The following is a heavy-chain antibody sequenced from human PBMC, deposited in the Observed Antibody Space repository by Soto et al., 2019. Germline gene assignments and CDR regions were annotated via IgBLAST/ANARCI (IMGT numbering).Heavy chain of an antibody. D-gene: IGHD3-16*01. CDR1: SGSVSNDNFY. J-gene: IGHJ5*02. CDR3: ARGPTMGQLPSHFDH. Sequence: SETLSLTCTVSSGSVSNDNFYWSWIRQPPGKGLEWIGYVHSSGITNYNPSLKRRVTISVDTARNQFSLRLSSVTAADTAVYYCARGPTMGQLPSHFDHWGQGTLVTVSS. CDR2: VHSSGIT. V-gene: IGHV4-61*01.